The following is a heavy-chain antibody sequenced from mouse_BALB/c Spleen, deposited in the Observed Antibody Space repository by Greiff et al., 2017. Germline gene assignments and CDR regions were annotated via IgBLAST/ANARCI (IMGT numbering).Heavy chain of an antibody. J-gene: IGHJ3*01. CDR3: NADGNYPFAD. D-gene: IGHD2-1*01. CDR1: GFNIKDYY. V-gene: IGHV14-4*02. Sequence: VQLQQSGAELVRSGASVKLSCTASGFNIKDYYMHWVKQRPEQGLEWIGWIDPENGDTEYAPKFQGKATMTADTSSNTAYLQLSSLTSEDTAVYYCNADGNYPFADWGQGTLVTVSA. CDR2: IDPENGDT.